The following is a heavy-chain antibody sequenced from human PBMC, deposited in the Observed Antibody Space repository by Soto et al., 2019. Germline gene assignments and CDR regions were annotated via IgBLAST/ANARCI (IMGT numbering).Heavy chain of an antibody. D-gene: IGHD3-22*01. CDR2: IYSDGKT. CDR3: ARDGGGGYYDSSGYMGV. Sequence: GGSLRLSCAASGITVSTNYMSWVRQAPGKGLEWVSVIYSDGKTFYADSVKGRFTISRDNSQNPVSLQMNSLRADDTAVYYCARDGGGGYYDSSGYMGVWGQGTLVTVSS. CDR1: GITVSTNY. J-gene: IGHJ4*02. V-gene: IGHV3-53*01.